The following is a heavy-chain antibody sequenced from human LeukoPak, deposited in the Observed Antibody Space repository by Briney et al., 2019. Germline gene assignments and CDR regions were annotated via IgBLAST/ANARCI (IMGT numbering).Heavy chain of an antibody. D-gene: IGHD7-27*01. CDR3: ARGSATGDFPPNY. CDR2: INPYSGGT. V-gene: IGHV1-2*02. CDR1: GYALTGSY. Sequence: ASVKVSCKASGYALTGSYLHWVRQAPGQGLESMGWINPYSGGTNYAQQFQGRVTMTRDTSISTAYMDLTRLRSDDTAVYYCARGSATGDFPPNYWGQGTLVTVSS. J-gene: IGHJ4*02.